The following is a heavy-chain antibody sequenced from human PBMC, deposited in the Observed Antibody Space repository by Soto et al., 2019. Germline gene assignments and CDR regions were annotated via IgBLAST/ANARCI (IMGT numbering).Heavy chain of an antibody. D-gene: IGHD3-10*01. Sequence: ASVKVSCKASGYTFTGYYMHWVRQAPGQGLEWMGWINPNSGGTNYAQKFQGWVTMTRDTSISTAYMELSRLRSDDTAVYYCARATSPGDDAFDIWGQGTMVTVSS. J-gene: IGHJ3*02. CDR1: GYTFTGYY. V-gene: IGHV1-2*04. CDR2: INPNSGGT. CDR3: ARATSPGDDAFDI.